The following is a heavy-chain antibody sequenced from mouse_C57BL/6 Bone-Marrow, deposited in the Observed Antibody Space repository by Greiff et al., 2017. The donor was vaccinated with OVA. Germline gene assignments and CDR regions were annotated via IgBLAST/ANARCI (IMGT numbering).Heavy chain of an antibody. J-gene: IGHJ3*01. Sequence: QVQLQQSGAELVKPGASVKMSCKASGYTFTTYPIEWMKQTPGKSLEWIGNFHPYTDDTTYNEKFKGKATLTVEKSSSTVYLELSRLTSDDSDVYYCERRGDYGSSYWFAYWGQGTLVTVSA. CDR1: GYTFTTYP. CDR3: ERRGDYGSSYWFAY. V-gene: IGHV1-47*01. CDR2: FHPYTDDT. D-gene: IGHD1-1*01.